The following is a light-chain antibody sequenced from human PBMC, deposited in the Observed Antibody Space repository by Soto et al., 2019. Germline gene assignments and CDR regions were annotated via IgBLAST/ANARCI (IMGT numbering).Light chain of an antibody. CDR3: LQDYIYPRALT. Sequence: AIPMTQSPSSLSASVGDRVTITCRASQGIRNDLGWYQQKPGKAPKLLIYAASSLQSGVPSRFSGSGSGTDFTLTISSLQSEDFATDYCLQDYIYPRALTFGGGTKVE. V-gene: IGKV1-6*01. CDR1: QGIRND. CDR2: AAS. J-gene: IGKJ4*01.